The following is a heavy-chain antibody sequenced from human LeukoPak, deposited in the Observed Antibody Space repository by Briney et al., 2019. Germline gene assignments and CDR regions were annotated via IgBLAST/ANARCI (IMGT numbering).Heavy chain of an antibody. CDR2: IIPIFGTA. CDR3: ARGGIATPQRGDY. J-gene: IGHJ4*02. Sequence: SVKVSCKASGGTFSSYAISWVRQAPGQGLEWMGGIIPIFGTANYAQKFQGRVTITADESTSTAYMELSSLRSEDTAVYYCARGGIATPQRGDYWGQGTLVTVSS. CDR1: GGTFSSYA. D-gene: IGHD6-13*01. V-gene: IGHV1-69*13.